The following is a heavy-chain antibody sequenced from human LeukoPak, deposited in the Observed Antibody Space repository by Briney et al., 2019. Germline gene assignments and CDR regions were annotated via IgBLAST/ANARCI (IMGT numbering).Heavy chain of an antibody. J-gene: IGHJ4*02. CDR1: GSSFTTYY. CDR3: SGASIDEPERFDY. V-gene: IGHV4-59*01. Sequence: SETLSLTCSVSGSSFTTYYWSWIRQPPGQELEWIGFIYYSGGNTYNPSLKSRATISEDTTQTQFSLKVNSVTAADTAGYYCSGASIDEPERFDYWGQGILVTVSS. CDR2: IYYSGGN.